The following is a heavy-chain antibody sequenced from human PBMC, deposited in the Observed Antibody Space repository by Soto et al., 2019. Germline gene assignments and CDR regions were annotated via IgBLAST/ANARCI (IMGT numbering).Heavy chain of an antibody. D-gene: IGHD3-22*01. CDR2: INHSGST. Sequence: SETLSLTCAVYGGSFSGYYWSWIRQPPGKGLEWIGEINHSGSTNYNPSLKSRVTISVDTSKNQFSLKLSSVTAADTAVYYCARGYYYDSSGYPFWFDPWGQGTLVT. CDR3: ARGYYYDSSGYPFWFDP. V-gene: IGHV4-34*01. CDR1: GGSFSGYY. J-gene: IGHJ5*02.